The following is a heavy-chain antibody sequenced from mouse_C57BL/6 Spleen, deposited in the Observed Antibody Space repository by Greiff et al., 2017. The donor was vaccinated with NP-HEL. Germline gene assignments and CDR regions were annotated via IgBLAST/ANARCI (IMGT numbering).Heavy chain of an antibody. D-gene: IGHD1-1*01. Sequence: QVQLKQSGPGLVAPSQCLSITCTVSGFSFTSYGVDWVRQPPGKGLEWLGVIWGGGSTNYNSALMSRLSISKDNSKSQVFLKMNSRQTDDTAMYYCAKQGDYYVSSYAMDYWGQGTSVTVSS. J-gene: IGHJ4*01. CDR3: AKQGDYYVSSYAMDY. V-gene: IGHV2-9*01. CDR1: GFSFTSYG. CDR2: IWGGGST.